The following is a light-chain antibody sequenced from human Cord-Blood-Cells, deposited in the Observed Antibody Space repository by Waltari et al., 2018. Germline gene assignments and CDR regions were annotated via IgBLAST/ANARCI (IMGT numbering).Light chain of an antibody. CDR2: DVS. CDR1: SSDVGGYNY. Sequence: QSALTQPRSVSGSPGQSVTISCTGTSSDVGGYNYVSWYQQHPGKAPKLMSYDVSKRPPGVPDRFYGSKSGNAASLTISGLQAEDEADYYCCSYAGSYTYVFGTGTKVTVL. CDR3: CSYAGSYTYV. V-gene: IGLV2-11*01. J-gene: IGLJ1*01.